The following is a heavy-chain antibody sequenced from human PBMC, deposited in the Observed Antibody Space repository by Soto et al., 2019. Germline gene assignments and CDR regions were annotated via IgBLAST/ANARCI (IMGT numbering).Heavy chain of an antibody. CDR3: AARFGVVTLFDY. D-gene: IGHD3-3*01. CDR1: GFTFSGSA. CDR2: IRSKANSYAT. Sequence: GGSLRLSCAASGFTFSGSAMHWVRQASGKGLEWVGRIRSKANSYATAYAASVKGRFTISRDDSKNTAYLQMNSLKTEDTAVYYCAARFGVVTLFDYWGQGTLVTVSS. J-gene: IGHJ4*02. V-gene: IGHV3-73*01.